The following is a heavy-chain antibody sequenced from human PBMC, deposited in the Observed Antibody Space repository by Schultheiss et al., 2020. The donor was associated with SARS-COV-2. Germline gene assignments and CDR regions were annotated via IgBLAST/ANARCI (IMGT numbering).Heavy chain of an antibody. V-gene: IGHV3-23*01. D-gene: IGHD4-11*01. CDR1: GFTFSSYS. CDR2: ISGSGGST. J-gene: IGHJ3*02. Sequence: GGSLRLSCAASGFTFSSYSMSWVRQAPGKGLEWVSAISGSGGSTYYADSVKGRFTISRDNAKNTLYLQMNSLRAEDTAVYYCASLSNPDAFDIWGQGTMVTVSS. CDR3: ASLSNPDAFDI.